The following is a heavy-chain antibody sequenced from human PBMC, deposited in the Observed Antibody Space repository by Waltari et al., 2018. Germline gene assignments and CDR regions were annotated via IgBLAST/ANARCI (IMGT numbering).Heavy chain of an antibody. CDR1: AFIFSRYW. V-gene: IGHV3-7*01. Sequence: EVQLVESGGGLVQPWGSLGLSCAASAFIFSRYWISWARQAPGKGVEWVANIKQDGSENYYGDSGKGRFTISRDNAKNSLYLQMNSLRAEDTAVYYCARDMADAGDYDYWGQGTLVTVSS. D-gene: IGHD4-17*01. J-gene: IGHJ4*02. CDR2: IKQDGSEN. CDR3: ARDMADAGDYDY.